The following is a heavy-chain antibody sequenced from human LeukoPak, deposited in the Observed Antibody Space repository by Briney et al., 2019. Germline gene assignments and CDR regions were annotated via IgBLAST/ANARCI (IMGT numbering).Heavy chain of an antibody. D-gene: IGHD4-23*01. J-gene: IGHJ5*02. CDR1: GYTFTGHY. Sequence: ASVKVSRKTSGYTFTGHYMHWVRQAPGQGLEWMGWINPNSGATKSAQKFQGRVTMTRDTSITTAYMELYSLRSDDTALYYCAREMTPVGGSPLIWFDPWGQGTLVTVSS. V-gene: IGHV1-2*02. CDR3: AREMTPVGGSPLIWFDP. CDR2: INPNSGAT.